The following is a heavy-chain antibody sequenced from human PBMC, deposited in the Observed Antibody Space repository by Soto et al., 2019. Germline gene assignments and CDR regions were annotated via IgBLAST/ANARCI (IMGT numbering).Heavy chain of an antibody. CDR3: AGTRRNLSTGSSRSQYYYALDV. V-gene: IGHV3-48*03. CDR1: GFTFNSYD. Sequence: GGSLRLSCAASGFTFNSYDMNWVRQAPGKGLEWVSYITSGGNTVYYAESVKGRFTISRDNAKNSLYLQMKRLRDEDTAVYYCAGTRRNLSTGSSRSQYYYALDVWGQGTLVTVYS. J-gene: IGHJ6*02. D-gene: IGHD3-9*01. CDR2: ITSGGNTV.